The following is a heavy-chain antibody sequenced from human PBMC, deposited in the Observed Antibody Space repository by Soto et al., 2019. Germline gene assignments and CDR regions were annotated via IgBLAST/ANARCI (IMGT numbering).Heavy chain of an antibody. D-gene: IGHD3-16*01. CDR3: AREMGACSDSSCYPGPYDS. Sequence: GGSLRVACAASVFTVTSYSMNWVRQAPGQGLEWVSYITSKSTTIKYADSVKGRFTVSRDNAKNSLYLQLNSLRDEDTAVYYCAREMGACSDSSCYPGPYDSWGQGTLVTVSS. CDR1: VFTVTSYS. CDR2: ITSKSTTI. V-gene: IGHV3-48*02. J-gene: IGHJ5*02.